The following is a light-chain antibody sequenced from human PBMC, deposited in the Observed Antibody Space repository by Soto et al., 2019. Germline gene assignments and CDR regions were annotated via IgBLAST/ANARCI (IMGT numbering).Light chain of an antibody. CDR3: LQDYSYPHT. CDR1: QDIRVD. V-gene: IGKV1-6*01. CDR2: AAS. J-gene: IGKJ1*01. Sequence: AIQLTQSPSSLSASVGDRVTITCRASQDIRVDLGWYQQRPGKAPKVLIFAASTLRSGVPSRFSGSGSGTEFALTINSLQPEDFATYYCLQDYSYPHTFGHGSKVEVK.